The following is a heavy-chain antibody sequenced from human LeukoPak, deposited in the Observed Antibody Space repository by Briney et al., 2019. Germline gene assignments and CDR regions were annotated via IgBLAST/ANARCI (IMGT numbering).Heavy chain of an antibody. D-gene: IGHD3-22*01. CDR1: GFTFSRFA. CDR3: AKDANYLDSSGYFIPFDY. V-gene: IGHV3-23*01. Sequence: PGGSLRLSCSASGFTFSRFAMTWVRHLPGKGLEWVSTISGIGLQTFYADSVKGRFSVSRDNSVNIVYLQMDSLRADDSALYSCAKDANYLDSSGYFIPFDYWGPGTLVTVAS. CDR2: ISGIGLQT. J-gene: IGHJ4*02.